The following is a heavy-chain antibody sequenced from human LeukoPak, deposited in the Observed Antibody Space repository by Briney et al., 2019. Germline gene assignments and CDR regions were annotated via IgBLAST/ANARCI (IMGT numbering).Heavy chain of an antibody. CDR3: ARLSGRDFDF. J-gene: IGHJ4*02. CDR1: GYGFTTYW. D-gene: IGHD1-26*01. V-gene: IGHV5-51*01. Sequence: GESLKISCKIGGYGFTTYWIGWVRLMSGEGLEWMGIIYPGDSETRYSPSFQGQVTMSVVKSISTAYLQWSSLKSSDTAMYYCARLSGRDFDFWGQGTLVTVSS. CDR2: IYPGDSET.